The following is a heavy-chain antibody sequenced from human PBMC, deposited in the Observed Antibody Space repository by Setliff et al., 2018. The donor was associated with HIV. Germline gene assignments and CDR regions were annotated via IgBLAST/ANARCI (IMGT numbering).Heavy chain of an antibody. D-gene: IGHD2-2*01. CDR3: ARGFDYAQRPPLYYFDY. V-gene: IGHV4-34*01. CDR2: VNRGRRT. CDR1: GGSFSDYY. J-gene: IGHJ4*02. Sequence: SETLSLTCALYGGSFSDYYWSWIRQPPGMGLEWIGEVNRGRRTNYNSSLKSRVTISIDTSRNQFSLKLSSVTAADTAVYYCARGFDYAQRPPLYYFDYWGQGTLVTVSS.